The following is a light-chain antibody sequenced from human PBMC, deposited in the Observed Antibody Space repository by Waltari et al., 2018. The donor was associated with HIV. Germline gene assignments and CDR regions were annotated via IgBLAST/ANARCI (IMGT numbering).Light chain of an antibody. CDR2: GNT. CDR3: QSYDSSLSGVV. J-gene: IGLJ2*01. Sequence: QSVLTQPPSVSGAPGQRVTISCTGGSSNIAAGYDVHWYQQLPGTAPKLLIYGNTNRPSGVPDRFSGSKSGTSASLAITGLQAEDESDYYCQSYDSSLSGVVFGGGTKLTVL. V-gene: IGLV1-40*01. CDR1: SSNIAAGYD.